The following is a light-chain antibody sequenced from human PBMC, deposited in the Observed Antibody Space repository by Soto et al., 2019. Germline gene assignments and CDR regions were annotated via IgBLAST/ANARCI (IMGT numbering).Light chain of an antibody. CDR1: QSISSY. V-gene: IGKV1-39*01. Sequence: DIQMTQSPSSLSASVGARVIITCRASQSISSYLNWYQQKPGKAPKLLIYAASSFQSGITSTFSGCGSGTDSTLTNSSLQPNACAPSYYQQSYCSPPFTSGPGTKVYIK. CDR2: AAS. J-gene: IGKJ3*01. CDR3: QQSYCSPPFT.